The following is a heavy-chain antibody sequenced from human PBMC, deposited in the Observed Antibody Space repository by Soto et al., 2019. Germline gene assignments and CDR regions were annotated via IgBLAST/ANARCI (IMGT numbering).Heavy chain of an antibody. CDR2: INTYNGNT. J-gene: IGHJ4*02. Sequence: ASVKVSCKASGYTFSRSGISWVRQAPGQGLEWMGWINTYNGNTKYSQKFQGRVTITRDTSASTAYMELSSLRSEDTAVYYCARDLGGWPDYWGQGTLVTVSS. V-gene: IGHV1-18*01. D-gene: IGHD2-15*01. CDR1: GYTFSRSG. CDR3: ARDLGGWPDY.